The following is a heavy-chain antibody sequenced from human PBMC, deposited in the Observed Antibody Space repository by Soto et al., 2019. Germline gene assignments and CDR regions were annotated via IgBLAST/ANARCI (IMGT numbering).Heavy chain of an antibody. CDR1: GFTFSNYE. J-gene: IGHJ6*03. CDR2: ISNNGAHT. CDR3: ARRGYGSRWPNIYMDV. Sequence: EAQLVESGGGLVQPGGSLRLSCAASGFTFSNYEMHWVRQAPGKGLEYVSGISNNGAHTDYAKSVKGRFTISRDNSENTLYSQTGSQRAEDMALYYCARRGYGSRWPNIYMDVWGKGTTVTVS. D-gene: IGHD6-13*01. V-gene: IGHV3-64*01.